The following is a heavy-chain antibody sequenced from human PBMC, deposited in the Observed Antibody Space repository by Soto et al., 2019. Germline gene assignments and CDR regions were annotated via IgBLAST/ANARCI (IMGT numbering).Heavy chain of an antibody. J-gene: IGHJ3*02. V-gene: IGHV3-48*02. D-gene: IGHD3-22*01. CDR3: ARDRGYYSDRGDAFDI. Sequence: GGSLRLSCAASGFTFSSYSMNWVRQAPGKGLEWVSYISSSSTTIYYADSVKGRFTISRDNAKNSLYLQMNSLRDEVTAVYYSARDRGYYSDRGDAFDIWGQGTMVTVSS. CDR1: GFTFSSYS. CDR2: ISSSSTTI.